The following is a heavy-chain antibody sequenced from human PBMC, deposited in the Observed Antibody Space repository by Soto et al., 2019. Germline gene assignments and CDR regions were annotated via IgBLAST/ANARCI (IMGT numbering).Heavy chain of an antibody. CDR2: IYYSGST. V-gene: IGHV4-59*01. Sequence: SETLSLTCTVSGGSISSYYWSWIRQPPGKGLEWIGYIYYSGSTNYNPSLKSRVTISVDTSKNQFSLKLSSVTAADTAVYYCAREYYYDSSGDVNWFDPWGQGTQVTVSS. CDR1: GGSISSYY. D-gene: IGHD3-22*01. CDR3: AREYYYDSSGDVNWFDP. J-gene: IGHJ5*02.